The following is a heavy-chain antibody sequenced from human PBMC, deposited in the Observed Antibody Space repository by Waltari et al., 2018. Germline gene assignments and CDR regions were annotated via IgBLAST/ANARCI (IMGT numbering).Heavy chain of an antibody. J-gene: IGHJ6*02. D-gene: IGHD2-2*02. Sequence: QVQLQQWGAGLLKPSETLSLTCAVYGGSFSGYYWSWIRQPPGKGLEWIGEINHSGSTNSNPSLKIRVTISVDTSKNQFSLKLSSVTAADTAVYYCARELLYCSSTSCYSRYYYYGMDVWGQGTTVTVSS. CDR1: GGSFSGYY. CDR3: ARELLYCSSTSCYSRYYYYGMDV. V-gene: IGHV4-34*01. CDR2: INHSGST.